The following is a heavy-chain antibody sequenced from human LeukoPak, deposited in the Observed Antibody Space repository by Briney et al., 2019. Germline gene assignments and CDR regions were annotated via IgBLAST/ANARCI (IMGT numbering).Heavy chain of an antibody. V-gene: IGHV3-23*01. CDR1: GFTFSRYV. Sequence: GGSLRLSCAASGFTFSRYVMSWIRQVPGRRPDWVSTISSTGGEIFYADSVKGRFTISRDNSNNMVYLQMDSLRTDDTALYYCVRRDIYTTSSWGAFDIWGQGTLVTVSS. J-gene: IGHJ3*02. CDR3: VRRDIYTTSSWGAFDI. CDR2: ISSTGGEI. D-gene: IGHD6-6*01.